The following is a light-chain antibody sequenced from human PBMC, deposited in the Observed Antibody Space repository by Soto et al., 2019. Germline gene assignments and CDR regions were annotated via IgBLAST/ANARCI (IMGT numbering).Light chain of an antibody. J-gene: IGKJ1*01. CDR2: GAS. CDR3: QQYDGWPRT. CDR1: QSVSSK. Sequence: EIVMTQSPATLSVSPGERATLSCRASQSVSSKLAWYQQKPGQAPRLLIYGASTRATGIPARFSGSGSGTEFTLTISSLQSEDFAVHHCQQYDGWPRTFGQGTKVDIK. V-gene: IGKV3-15*01.